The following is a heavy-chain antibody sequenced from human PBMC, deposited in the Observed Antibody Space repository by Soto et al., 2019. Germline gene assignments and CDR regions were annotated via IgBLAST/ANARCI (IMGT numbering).Heavy chain of an antibody. D-gene: IGHD5-12*01. J-gene: IGHJ6*02. CDR3: ARSGYVYYYYGMDV. V-gene: IGHV3-30-3*01. Sequence: LRLSCAASGFTFSSYAMHWVRQAPGKGLEWVAVISYDGSNKYYADSVKGRFTISRDNSKNTLYLQMNSLRAEDTAVYYCARSGYVYYYYGMDVWGQGTTVTVSS. CDR2: ISYDGSNK. CDR1: GFTFSSYA.